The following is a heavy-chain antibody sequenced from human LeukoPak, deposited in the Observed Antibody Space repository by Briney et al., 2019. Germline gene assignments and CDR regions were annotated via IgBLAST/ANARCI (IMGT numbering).Heavy chain of an antibody. J-gene: IGHJ5*02. CDR2: IKQDATEK. V-gene: IGHV3-7*01. CDR3: ARGNIPGAGRFDP. D-gene: IGHD6-13*01. Sequence: RXXXXXGXXWVASIKQDATEKFYVDSVKGRFTISRDNAKTSVYLEMNSLRVEDTAVYYCARGNIPGAGRFDPWGQGTLVTVSS.